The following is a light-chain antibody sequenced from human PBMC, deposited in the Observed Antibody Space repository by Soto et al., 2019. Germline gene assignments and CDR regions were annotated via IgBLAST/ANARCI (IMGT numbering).Light chain of an antibody. V-gene: IGLV2-14*03. Sequence: QSVLTQPASVSGSPGQSITISCTGTSSYIGAYNFVSWYQQHPGKAPKLMLYDVNIRPSGVSNRFSGSKSGNTASLTISGLQAEDEADYYCTSWTTSTTMIFGGGTKVNVL. J-gene: IGLJ2*01. CDR3: TSWTTSTTMI. CDR2: DVN. CDR1: SSYIGAYNF.